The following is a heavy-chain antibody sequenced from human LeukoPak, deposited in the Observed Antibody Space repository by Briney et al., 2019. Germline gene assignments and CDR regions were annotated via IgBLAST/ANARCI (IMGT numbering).Heavy chain of an antibody. D-gene: IGHD3-16*01. CDR2: MNPNSGNT. Sequence: ASVKVSCKASRYTFTSYDINWVRQATGQGLEWMGWMNPNSGNTGYAQKFQGRVTMTRNTSISTAYMELSSLRSEDTAVYYCARDMTATYYYYMDVWGKGTTVTVSS. CDR3: ARDMTATYYYYMDV. V-gene: IGHV1-8*01. CDR1: RYTFTSYD. J-gene: IGHJ6*03.